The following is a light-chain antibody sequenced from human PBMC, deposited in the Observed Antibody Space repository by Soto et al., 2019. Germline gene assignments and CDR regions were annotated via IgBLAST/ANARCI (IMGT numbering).Light chain of an antibody. J-gene: IGKJ1*01. CDR2: GAS. V-gene: IGKV3-20*01. Sequence: ENVLTQSPGTLSLSPGERATLSFRASQSVSNNYLAWYQQKPGQAPRLLIYGASNRATGIPDRFSGSGSGTDFTLTISRLEPEDFAVYFCQQYGSSPRTFGQGTKVDIK. CDR1: QSVSNNY. CDR3: QQYGSSPRT.